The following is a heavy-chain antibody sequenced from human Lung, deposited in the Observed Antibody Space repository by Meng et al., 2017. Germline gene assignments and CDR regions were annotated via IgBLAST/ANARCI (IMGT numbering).Heavy chain of an antibody. CDR1: GGSFSDYY. CDR3: ARGPTTMAHDFDY. CDR2: INHSGST. J-gene: IGHJ4*02. D-gene: IGHD4-11*01. V-gene: IGHV4-34*01. Sequence: QAQLQQCGAGPLKPSGTLALTCVGSGGSFSDYYWSWIRQPPGKGLEWIGEINHSGSTNYNPSLESRATISVDTSQNNLSLKLSSVTAADSAVYYCARGPTTMAHDFDYWGQGTLVTVSS.